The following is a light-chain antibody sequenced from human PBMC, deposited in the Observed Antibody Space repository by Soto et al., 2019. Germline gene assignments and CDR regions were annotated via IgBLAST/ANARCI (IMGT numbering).Light chain of an antibody. CDR2: EGS. J-gene: IGKJ1*01. CDR3: MQALQTPRT. Sequence: DIAMTQSPLSLPVTPGEPASISCRSSQSLLHSNGYNYLDWYLQKPGQSPQLLIYEGSNRASGVPDRFSGSGSGTDFTLKISRVEAEDVGVYYCMQALQTPRTFGQGTKVEIK. CDR1: QSLLHSNGYNY. V-gene: IGKV2-28*01.